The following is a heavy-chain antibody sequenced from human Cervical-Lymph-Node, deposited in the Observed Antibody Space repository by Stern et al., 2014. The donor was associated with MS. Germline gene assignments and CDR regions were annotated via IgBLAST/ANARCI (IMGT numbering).Heavy chain of an antibody. CDR2: ISYDGSSK. V-gene: IGHV3-30-3*01. CDR1: RFSISDYA. D-gene: IGHD2-15*01. Sequence: VQLEESGGDVVQPGRSLRLSCAASRFSISDYAMHWVRQAPGKGLEWVATISYDGSSKRYADSVKGRFTISRDNPKNTVHVQMNSLRAEDTAVYYCTREDCSGGSCRGMDVWGQGTTVTVSS. CDR3: TREDCSGGSCRGMDV. J-gene: IGHJ6*02.